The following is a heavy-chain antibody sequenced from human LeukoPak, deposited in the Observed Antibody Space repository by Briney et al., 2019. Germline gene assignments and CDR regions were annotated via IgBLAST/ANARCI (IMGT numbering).Heavy chain of an antibody. J-gene: IGHJ4*02. V-gene: IGHV4-30-2*01. CDR2: IYHSGST. D-gene: IGHD6-13*01. CDR1: GGSISSGGYY. CDR3: ARDPAAGYFDY. Sequence: SETLSLTCTVSGGSISSGGYYWSWIRQPPGKGLEWIGYIYHSGSTYYNPSLKSRVTISVDTSKNQFSLKLSSVTAADTAVYYCARDPAAGYFDYWGQGTLVTVSS.